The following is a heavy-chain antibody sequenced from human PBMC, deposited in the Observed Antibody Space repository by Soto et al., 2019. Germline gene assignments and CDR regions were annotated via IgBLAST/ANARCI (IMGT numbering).Heavy chain of an antibody. CDR3: ARLYGFSGFAY. V-gene: IGHV4-30-2*01. D-gene: IGHD6-25*01. CDR1: GGSISSGGYS. Sequence: SETLSLTCAVSGGSISSGGYSWSWIRQPPGKGLEWIGYIYHSGSTYYNPSLKSRVTISVDRSKNQFSLKLSSVTAADTAVYYCARLYGFSGFAYWGQGTLVTVSS. CDR2: IYHSGST. J-gene: IGHJ4*02.